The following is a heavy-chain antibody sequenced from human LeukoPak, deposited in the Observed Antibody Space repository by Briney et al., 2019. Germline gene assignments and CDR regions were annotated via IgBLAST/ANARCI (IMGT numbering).Heavy chain of an antibody. CDR2: IYYSGSS. D-gene: IGHD3-22*01. Sequence: SETLSLTCTVSGGSINNGGYYWSWIRQHPGKGLEWIGYIYYSGSSYYNPSLRSRVTISVDTSKNHFSLKLSSVTAADTAVYYCARDSQFDSSGHAPWGQGTLVTVSS. V-gene: IGHV4-31*03. J-gene: IGHJ5*02. CDR1: GGSINNGGYY. CDR3: ARDSQFDSSGHAP.